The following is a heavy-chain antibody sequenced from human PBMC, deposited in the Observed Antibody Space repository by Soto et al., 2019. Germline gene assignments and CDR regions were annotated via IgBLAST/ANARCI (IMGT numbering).Heavy chain of an antibody. D-gene: IGHD2-2*01. V-gene: IGHV3-23*01. J-gene: IGHJ3*02. CDR2: ISDGGDLT. CDR1: GFAFSSHP. Sequence: GGSLRLSCAASGFAFSSHPMSWVRQAPEKGLEWVAGISDGGDLTYNADSVRGRFTISRDNSRNTLYLQMNSLRAEGTAVYDCARSVIGSTGDFDISGPGTLLTVSS. CDR3: ARSVIGSTGDFDI.